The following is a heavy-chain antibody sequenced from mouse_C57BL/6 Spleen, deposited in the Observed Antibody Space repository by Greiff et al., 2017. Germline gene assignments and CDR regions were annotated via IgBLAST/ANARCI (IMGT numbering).Heavy chain of an antibody. D-gene: IGHD2-3*01. CDR1: GYTFTDYY. V-gene: IGHV1-76*01. J-gene: IGHJ2*01. Sequence: QVQLQQSGAELVRPGASVKLSCKASGYTFTDYYINWVKQRPGQGLEWIARIYPGSGNTYYNEKFKGKATLTAEKSSSTAYMQLSSLTSEDSAVYFCARWDGYWDYWGQGTTLTVSS. CDR3: ARWDGYWDY. CDR2: IYPGSGNT.